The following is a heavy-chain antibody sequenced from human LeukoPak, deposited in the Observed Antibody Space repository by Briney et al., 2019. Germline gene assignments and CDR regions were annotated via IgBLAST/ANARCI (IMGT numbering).Heavy chain of an antibody. Sequence: GGSLRLSCAASGFTFSSYSMNWVRQAPRKGLEWVSYISSSSSTIYYADSVKGRFTISRDNAKNSLYLQMNSLRVEDTAVYYCAKLAKYFYGSETYYFFEHWGQGTPVTASS. J-gene: IGHJ4*02. CDR1: GFTFSSYS. CDR3: AKLAKYFYGSETYYFFEH. V-gene: IGHV3-48*01. CDR2: ISSSSSTI. D-gene: IGHD3-10*01.